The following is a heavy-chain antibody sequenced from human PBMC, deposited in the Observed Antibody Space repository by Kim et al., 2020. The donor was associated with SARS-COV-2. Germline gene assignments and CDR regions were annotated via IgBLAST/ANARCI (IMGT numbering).Heavy chain of an antibody. V-gene: IGHV1-3*01. CDR1: AYTFTNYH. J-gene: IGHJ4*02. CDR3: ARDYGQQVVLYYFDY. D-gene: IGHD6-13*01. CDR2: INGGNGDT. Sequence: ASVKVSCKASAYTFTNYHIHWVRQAPGQGLEWMGWINGGNGDTEYSQKFQGRVTITRDTSASTAYMELSSLRSEDTAVYFCARDYGQQVVLYYFDYWGQGTLVTVSS.